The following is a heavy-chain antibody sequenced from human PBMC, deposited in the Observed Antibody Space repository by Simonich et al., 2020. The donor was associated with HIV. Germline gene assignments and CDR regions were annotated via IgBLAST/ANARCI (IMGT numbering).Heavy chain of an antibody. CDR3: ARRYSSGWYVY. CDR2: INTYNGNP. Sequence: QVQLVQSGAEVKRPGGSVKVSCKASGYSFTSYGVSWVRQAPGQGLEWMGGINTYNGNPNYAQKFQGRVTMTTDTSTSIAYMELRSLTSDDTAVYYCARRYSSGWYVYWGQGTLVTVSS. CDR1: GYSFTSYG. D-gene: IGHD6-19*01. V-gene: IGHV1-18*01. J-gene: IGHJ4*02.